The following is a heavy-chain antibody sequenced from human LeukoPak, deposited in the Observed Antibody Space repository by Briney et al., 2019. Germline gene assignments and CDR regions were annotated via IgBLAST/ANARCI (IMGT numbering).Heavy chain of an antibody. J-gene: IGHJ4*02. CDR2: LNPNSGNT. D-gene: IGHD3-10*01. CDR1: GYIFTNYD. V-gene: IGHV1-8*03. Sequence: ASVKVSCKTSGYIFTNYDINWVRQATGQGLEWMGWLNPNSGNTGYAQKFQGRVTITRDTSISTAYMELSSLRSEDTAVYYCARSAHGDTMALIPHYWGQGTLVTVSS. CDR3: ARSAHGDTMALIPHY.